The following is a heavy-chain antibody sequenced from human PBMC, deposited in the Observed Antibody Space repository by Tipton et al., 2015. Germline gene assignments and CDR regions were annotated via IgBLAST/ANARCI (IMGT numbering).Heavy chain of an antibody. D-gene: IGHD4-17*01. CDR1: GFTFGKHA. Sequence: SLRLSCAASGFTFGKHAMTWVRQAPGKGLEWVSTISGSASSTYYADSVKGRFTISRDNSKSTLYLQVNSLRAEDTAVYYCAKAPVEYGPYVSGWDHWGQGTLVAVST. CDR3: AKAPVEYGPYVSGWDH. V-gene: IGHV3-23*01. CDR2: ISGSASST. J-gene: IGHJ4*02.